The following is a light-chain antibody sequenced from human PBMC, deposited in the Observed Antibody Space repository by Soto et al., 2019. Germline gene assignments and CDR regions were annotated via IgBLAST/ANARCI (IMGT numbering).Light chain of an antibody. CDR2: DAS. J-gene: IGKJ1*01. CDR3: QQRSNWSTWT. Sequence: EIVLTQSPATLSLSPGERATLSCRASQSVSSYLAWYQQKPGQAPRLLIYDASNRATGIPARFSVSGSGTDFTITISSLEPEDFAVYYCQQRSNWSTWTFGQGTKVEIK. V-gene: IGKV3-11*01. CDR1: QSVSSY.